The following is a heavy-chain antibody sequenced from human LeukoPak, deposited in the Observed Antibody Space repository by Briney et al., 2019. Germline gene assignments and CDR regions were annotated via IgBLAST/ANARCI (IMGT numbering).Heavy chain of an antibody. CDR2: ITSTSSYM. CDR3: ARDESTGLVSL. CDR1: GFTFNTYS. D-gene: IGHD2-8*02. V-gene: IGHV3-21*01. Sequence: KPGGSLRLSCAASGFTFNTYSMIWVRQAPGKGLEWVSYITSTSSYMYYADSVKGRFTISRDNAKNSLYLQMNSLRAEDTAVYYCARDESTGLVSLWGQGTLVIVSS. J-gene: IGHJ4*02.